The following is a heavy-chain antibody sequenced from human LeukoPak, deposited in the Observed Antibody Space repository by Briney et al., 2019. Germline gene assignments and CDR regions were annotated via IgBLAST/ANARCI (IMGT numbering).Heavy chain of an antibody. J-gene: IGHJ4*02. CDR1: GFTFSSYA. D-gene: IGHD2-2*02. CDR2: ISYDGSNK. CDR3: ARDIVVVPAAIWFAFGYFDY. Sequence: GGSLRLSCAASGFTFSSYAMHWVRQAPGKGLEWVAVISYDGSNKYYADSVKGRFTISRDNSKNTLYLQMNSLRAEDTAVYYCARDIVVVPAAIWFAFGYFDYWSQGTLVTVSS. V-gene: IGHV3-30-3*01.